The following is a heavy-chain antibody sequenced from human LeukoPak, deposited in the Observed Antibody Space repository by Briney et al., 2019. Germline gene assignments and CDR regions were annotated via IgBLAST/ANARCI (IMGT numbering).Heavy chain of an antibody. D-gene: IGHD3-10*01. J-gene: IGHJ5*02. CDR2: IYTSGST. Sequence: SETLSLTCTVSGGSISSYYWSWIRQPAGKGLEWTGRIYTSGSTNYNPSLKSRVTMSVDTSKNQFSLKLSSVTAADTAVYYCARDRITMVRGVIPFDPWGQGTLVTVSS. V-gene: IGHV4-4*07. CDR1: GGSISSYY. CDR3: ARDRITMVRGVIPFDP.